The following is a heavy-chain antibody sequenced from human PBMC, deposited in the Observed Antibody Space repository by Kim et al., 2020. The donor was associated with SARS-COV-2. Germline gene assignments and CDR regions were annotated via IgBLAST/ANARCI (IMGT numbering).Heavy chain of an antibody. Sequence: SVKVSCKASGGTFSSYAISWVRQAPGQGLEWMGRIIPILGIANYAQKFQGRVTITADKSTSTAYMELSSLRSEDTAVYYCASSYSSGYYEHYYYGMDVWGQGTTVTVSS. V-gene: IGHV1-69*04. CDR1: GGTFSSYA. J-gene: IGHJ6*02. CDR2: IIPILGIA. CDR3: ASSYSSGYYEHYYYGMDV. D-gene: IGHD3-22*01.